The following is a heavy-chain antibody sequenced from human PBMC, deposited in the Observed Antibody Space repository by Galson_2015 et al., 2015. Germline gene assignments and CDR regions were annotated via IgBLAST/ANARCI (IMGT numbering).Heavy chain of an antibody. J-gene: IGHJ3*02. V-gene: IGHV3-66*02. CDR1: GFTVSSNY. CDR3: ARERESDSSGGAWALDI. CDR2: IYSGGST. Sequence: SLRLSCAASGFTVSSNYMSWVRQAPGKGLEWVSVIYSGGSTYYADSVKGRFTISRDNSKNTLYLQMNSLRAEDTAVYHCARERESDSSGGAWALDIWGQGTMVTVSS. D-gene: IGHD3-22*01.